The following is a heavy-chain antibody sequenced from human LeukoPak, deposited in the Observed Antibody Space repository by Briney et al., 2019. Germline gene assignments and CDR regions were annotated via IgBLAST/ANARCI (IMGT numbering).Heavy chain of an antibody. Sequence: GSLRLSCAASGFTFSSYWMSWVRQAPGKELEWVANIKQDGSEKYYVDSVKGRFTISRDNAKNSLYLQMNSLKAEDTAVYYCARDRAVQYNWNDVPGDYWGQGTLVTVSS. D-gene: IGHD1-1*01. J-gene: IGHJ4*02. V-gene: IGHV3-7*03. CDR1: GFTFSSYW. CDR2: IKQDGSEK. CDR3: ARDRAVQYNWNDVPGDY.